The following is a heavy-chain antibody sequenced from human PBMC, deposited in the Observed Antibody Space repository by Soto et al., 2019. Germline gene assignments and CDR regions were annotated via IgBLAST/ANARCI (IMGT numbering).Heavy chain of an antibody. Sequence: ASVKVSCKASGYTFNNYDIHWVRQAPGHGLEWMGWMNPSGGSTSYAQKLQGRVTMTTDTSTSTAYMELRSLRSDDTAVYYCARVLHGQWWSTDYWGQGTLVTVSS. CDR3: ARVLHGQWWSTDY. CDR1: GYTFNNYD. J-gene: IGHJ4*02. CDR2: MNPSGGST. V-gene: IGHV1-46*02. D-gene: IGHD2-15*01.